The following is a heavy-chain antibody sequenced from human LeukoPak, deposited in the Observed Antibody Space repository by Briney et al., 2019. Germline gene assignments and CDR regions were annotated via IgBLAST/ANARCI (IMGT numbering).Heavy chain of an antibody. J-gene: IGHJ4*02. CDR3: AKEIPTYYYDSSGYYPIDY. V-gene: IGHV3-30*18. CDR1: GFTFSSYG. Sequence: GRSLRLSCAASGFTFSSYGMHWVRQAPGKGLEWVAVISYDGSNKYYADSVKGRFTISRGNSKNTLYLQMNSLRAEDTAVYYCAKEIPTYYYDSSGYYPIDYWGQGTLVTVSS. CDR2: ISYDGSNK. D-gene: IGHD3-22*01.